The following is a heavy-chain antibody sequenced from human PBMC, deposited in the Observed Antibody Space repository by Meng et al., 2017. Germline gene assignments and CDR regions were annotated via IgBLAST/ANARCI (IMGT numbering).Heavy chain of an antibody. J-gene: IGHJ5*02. D-gene: IGHD6-13*01. V-gene: IGHV3-21*01. CDR2: ISSSSSYI. CDR1: GFTFSSYS. CDR3: ARSSSWYSSGWFDP. Sequence: LVESGGGLFKPGGSLRLSCAASGFTFSSYSMNWVRQAPGKGLEWASSISSSSSYIYYADSVKGRFTISRDNAKNSLYLQMNSLRAEDTAVYYCARSSSWYSSGWFDPWGQGTLVTVSS.